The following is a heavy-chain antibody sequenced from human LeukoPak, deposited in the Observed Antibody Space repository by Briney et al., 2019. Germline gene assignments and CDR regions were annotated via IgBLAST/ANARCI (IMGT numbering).Heavy chain of an antibody. CDR3: AREYCSSTSCYLYYFDY. CDR1: GFTFSSYS. J-gene: IGHJ4*02. CDR2: ISSSSSTI. Sequence: GGSLRLSCAASGFTFSSYSMNWVRQAPGKGLEWVSYISSSSSTIYYADSVKGRFTISRDNAKNSLYLQMNSLRDEDTAVYYCAREYCSSTSCYLYYFDYWGQGILVTVSS. D-gene: IGHD2-2*01. V-gene: IGHV3-48*02.